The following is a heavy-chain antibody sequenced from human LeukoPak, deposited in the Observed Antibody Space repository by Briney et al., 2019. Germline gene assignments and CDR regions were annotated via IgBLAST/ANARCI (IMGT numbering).Heavy chain of an antibody. D-gene: IGHD3-22*01. CDR3: ERSYYYDRSGYYPPDY. Sequence: ASVKVSCKASGYIFTNYGITWVRQAPGQGLEWMGWISAYNGKTNYAQGLQGRVTMTTDTSTSTAYMELRSLRSDDTAVYYCERSYYYDRSGYYPPDYWGQAALVTVSA. CDR1: GYIFTNYG. J-gene: IGHJ4*02. V-gene: IGHV1-18*01. CDR2: ISAYNGKT.